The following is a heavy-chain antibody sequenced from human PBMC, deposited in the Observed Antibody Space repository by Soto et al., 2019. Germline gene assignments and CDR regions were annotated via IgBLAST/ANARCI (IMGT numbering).Heavy chain of an antibody. V-gene: IGHV4-59*01. CDR1: GGSISSYY. CDR3: ARGERLHLGELSLDEPVSARLDY. J-gene: IGHJ4*02. Sequence: PSETLSLTCTVSGGSISSYYWSWIRQPPGKGLEWIGYIYYSGSTNYNPSLKSRVTISVDTSKNQFSLKLSSVTAADTAVYYCARGERLHLGELSLDEPVSARLDYWGQGTLVTVSS. D-gene: IGHD3-16*02. CDR2: IYYSGST.